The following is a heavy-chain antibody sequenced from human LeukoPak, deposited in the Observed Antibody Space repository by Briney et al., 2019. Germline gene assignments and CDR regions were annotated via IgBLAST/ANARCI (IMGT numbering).Heavy chain of an antibody. Sequence: GGSLRLSCATSGFTFSSYAMSWVRQAPGKGLEWVSVISGSGGSTYYADSVKGRFTISRDNSKNTLYLQMNSLRAEDTAVYYCARVTYYYDIGAFDIWGQGTMVTVSS. CDR1: GFTFSSYA. V-gene: IGHV3-23*01. CDR2: ISGSGGST. CDR3: ARVTYYYDIGAFDI. J-gene: IGHJ3*02. D-gene: IGHD3-22*01.